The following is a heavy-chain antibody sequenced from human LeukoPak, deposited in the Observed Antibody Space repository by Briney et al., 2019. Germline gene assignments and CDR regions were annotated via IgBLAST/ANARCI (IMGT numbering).Heavy chain of an antibody. D-gene: IGHD3-10*01. CDR2: IIPIFGTA. CDR1: GGTFISYA. Sequence: SVRVSCKASGGTFISYAISWVRQAPGQGLEWMGGIIPIFGTANYVQKFQGRVTITADNSTSTAYMELSSLRSEDTAVYYCAREITMVRGVMTDYWGQRTLVTVSS. CDR3: AREITMVRGVMTDY. V-gene: IGHV1-69*06. J-gene: IGHJ4*02.